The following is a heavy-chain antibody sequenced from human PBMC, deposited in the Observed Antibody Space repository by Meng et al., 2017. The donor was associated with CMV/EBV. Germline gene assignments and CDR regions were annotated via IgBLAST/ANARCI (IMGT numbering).Heavy chain of an antibody. CDR1: GGSISSSSYY. CDR2: IYYSGST. J-gene: IGHJ5*02. CDR3: ARGVVTMIVVYDP. Sequence: QLQESGQGLGKPSETLSLTATVSGGSISSSSYYWGWIRQPPGKGLGWIGSIYYSGSTYYNPSLKSRVTISVDTSKNQFSLKLSSVTAADTAVYYCARGVVTMIVVYDPWGQGTLVTVSS. D-gene: IGHD3-22*01. V-gene: IGHV4-39*07.